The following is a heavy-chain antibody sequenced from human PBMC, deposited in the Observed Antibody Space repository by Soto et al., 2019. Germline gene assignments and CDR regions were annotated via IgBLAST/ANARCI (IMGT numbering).Heavy chain of an antibody. J-gene: IGHJ3*02. CDR2: FRSSDNHI. CDR1: GFTFSSYS. V-gene: IGHV3-48*01. Sequence: EVQLVESGGGLVQPGGSLRLSCAASGFTFSSYSMNWVRQAPGKGLEWVSFFRSSDNHILYADSVKGRFTISRDDARNSLYLQMNSLRAEDTAVYYCARDYNWAFDIWGQGTMVTVSS. D-gene: IGHD1-1*01. CDR3: ARDYNWAFDI.